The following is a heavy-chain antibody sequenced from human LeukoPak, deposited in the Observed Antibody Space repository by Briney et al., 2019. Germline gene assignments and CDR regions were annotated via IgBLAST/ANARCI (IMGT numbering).Heavy chain of an antibody. J-gene: IGHJ3*02. CDR3: AKVGYCSSTSCDPDAFDI. CDR2: ISGSGGST. D-gene: IGHD2-2*01. V-gene: IGHV3-23*01. Sequence: GGSLRLSCAASGFGFTFSSYNMSWVRQAPGKGLEWVSAISGSGGSTYYADSVKGRFTISRDNSKNTLYLQMNSLRAEDTAVYYCAKVGYCSSTSCDPDAFDIWGQGTMVAVSS. CDR1: GFGFTFSSYN.